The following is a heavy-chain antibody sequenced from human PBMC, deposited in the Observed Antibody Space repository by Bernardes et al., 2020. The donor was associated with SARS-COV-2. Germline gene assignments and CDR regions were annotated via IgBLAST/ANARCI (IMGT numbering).Heavy chain of an antibody. CDR1: GFTFSSYG. D-gene: IGHD3-9*01. CDR3: ARVRGAFYDILTGPGADAFDI. Sequence: SLRLSCAASGFTFSSYGMHWVRQAPGKGLEWVAVIWYDGNTKYYADSVKGRFTISRDNSKNTLYLQMNSLRAEDTAVYYCARVRGAFYDILTGPGADAFDIWGQGTMVTVSS. CDR2: IWYDGNTK. J-gene: IGHJ3*02. V-gene: IGHV3-33*01.